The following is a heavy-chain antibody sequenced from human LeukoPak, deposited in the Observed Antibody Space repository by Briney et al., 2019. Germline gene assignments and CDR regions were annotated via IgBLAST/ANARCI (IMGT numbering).Heavy chain of an antibody. CDR1: GFTSSDYY. D-gene: IGHD3-10*01. J-gene: IGHJ4*02. V-gene: IGHV3-11*06. CDR3: ARDLGSGSYYAYFDY. Sequence: PGWSPRLSCAPSGFTSSDYYMSWIRQAPRKGLEWVSYISSSSSYTNYADSVKGRLTISRDNAKNSLYLQMNSLRAEDTAVYYCARDLGSGSYYAYFDYWGQGTLVTVSS. CDR2: ISSSSSYT.